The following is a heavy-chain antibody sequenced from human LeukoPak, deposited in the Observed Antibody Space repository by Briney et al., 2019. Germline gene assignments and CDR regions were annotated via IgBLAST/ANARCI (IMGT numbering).Heavy chain of an antibody. D-gene: IGHD6-13*01. Sequence: GASVKVSCKASGYTFTSYYMHWLRQAPAKGLEWMGIINPSGGSTSYAQKFQGRVTMTRDTSTSTVYMELSSLRSEDTAVYYCARARIAAAGTLLGYWGQGTLVTVSS. CDR1: GYTFTSYY. J-gene: IGHJ4*02. V-gene: IGHV1-46*01. CDR3: ARARIAAAGTLLGY. CDR2: INPSGGST.